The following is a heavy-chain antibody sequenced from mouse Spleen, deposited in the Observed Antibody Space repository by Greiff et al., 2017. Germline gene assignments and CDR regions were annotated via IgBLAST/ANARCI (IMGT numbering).Heavy chain of an antibody. CDR2: INPSTGYT. V-gene: IGHV1-7*01. Sequence: VQLVESGAELAKPGASVKMSCKASGYTFTSYWMHWVKQRPGQGLEWIGYINPSTGYTEYNQKFKDKATLTADKSSSTAYMQLSSLTSEDSAVYYCARSYYDYDKVFAYWGQGTLVTVSA. CDR1: GYTFTSYW. D-gene: IGHD2-4*01. J-gene: IGHJ3*01. CDR3: ARSYYDYDKVFAY.